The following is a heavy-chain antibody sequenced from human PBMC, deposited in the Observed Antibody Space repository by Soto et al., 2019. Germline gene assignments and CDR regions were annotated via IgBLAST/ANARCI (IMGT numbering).Heavy chain of an antibody. CDR2: INAGNGNT. D-gene: IGHD6-19*01. Sequence: QVQLVQSGAEEKKPGASVKVSCKASGYSFTGYAMHWVRQAPGQRLEWMGWINAGNGNTKYSQKFQGRVTITRDTSAGTAYMELCSLRSEDTAVYYCARAVAVPADFDYWGQGTLVSVSS. CDR1: GYSFTGYA. V-gene: IGHV1-3*05. J-gene: IGHJ4*02. CDR3: ARAVAVPADFDY.